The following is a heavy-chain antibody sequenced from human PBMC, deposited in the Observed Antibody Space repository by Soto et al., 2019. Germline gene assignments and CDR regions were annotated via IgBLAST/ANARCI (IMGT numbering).Heavy chain of an antibody. V-gene: IGHV4-34*01. CDR1: GVSFSGYY. Sequence: SETLSLTCAVYGVSFSGYYWSWIRQPPGKGLEWIGEINHSGSTNYNPSLMSRVTISVDTSKNQFSLKLSAVTAADTAVYYCASGSDSSSWAFDYWGQGTLVTVSS. CDR3: ASGSDSSSWAFDY. J-gene: IGHJ4*02. CDR2: INHSGST. D-gene: IGHD6-13*01.